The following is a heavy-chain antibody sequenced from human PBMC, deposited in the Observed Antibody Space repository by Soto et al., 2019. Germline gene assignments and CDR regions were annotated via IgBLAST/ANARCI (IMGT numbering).Heavy chain of an antibody. D-gene: IGHD6-13*01. CDR1: GYTFTSYD. J-gene: IGHJ4*02. Sequence: QVQLVQSGAEVKKPGASVKVSCKASGYTFTSYDINWVRQATGQGLEWMGWMNPNSGNTGYAQKFQGRVTMTKNTSIRQAYMELSSLRSEDTAVYYCTSDLSSSWRFDYWGQGTLVTVSS. V-gene: IGHV1-8*01. CDR2: MNPNSGNT. CDR3: TSDLSSSWRFDY.